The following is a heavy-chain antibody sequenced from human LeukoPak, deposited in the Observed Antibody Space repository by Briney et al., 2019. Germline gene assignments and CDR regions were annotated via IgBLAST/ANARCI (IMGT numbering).Heavy chain of an antibody. CDR2: IRYDGSNK. V-gene: IGHV3-30*02. CDR3: AKDFGAGYYYDSSGLLFDY. Sequence: GGSLRLSCAASGFTFSSYGMHWVRQAPGKGLDWLAFIRYDGSNKYYADSVKGRFTISRDNSKNTLYLQMNSLRAEDTAVYYCAKDFGAGYYYDSSGLLFDYWGQGTLVTVSS. J-gene: IGHJ4*02. CDR1: GFTFSSYG. D-gene: IGHD3-22*01.